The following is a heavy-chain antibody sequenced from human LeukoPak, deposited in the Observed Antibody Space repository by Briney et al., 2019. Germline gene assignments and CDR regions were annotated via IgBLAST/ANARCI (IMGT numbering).Heavy chain of an antibody. V-gene: IGHV1-2*02. D-gene: IGHD3-10*01. CDR3: ARGDGSGSPSDFDY. CDR1: GCTFTGYY. CDR2: INPNSGGT. Sequence: WASVKVSCKASGCTFTGYYMHWVRQAPGQGLEWMGWINPNSGGTNYAQKLQGRVTMTTDTSTSTAYMELRSLRSDDTAVYYCARGDGSGSPSDFDYWGQGTLVTVSS. J-gene: IGHJ4*02.